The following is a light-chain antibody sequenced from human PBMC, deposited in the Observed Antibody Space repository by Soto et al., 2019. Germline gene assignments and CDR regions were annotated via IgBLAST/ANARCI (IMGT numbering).Light chain of an antibody. CDR1: SSYIGSYNY. Sequence: SALTQPASLSGSPGQSITISCTGTSSYIGSYNYVSWYQQHPGKAPKLMIFDVSYRPSGISDRFSGSKSGNTASLTISGLQPEDEADYYCSSYGASSTLFGGGTKVTVL. V-gene: IGLV2-14*03. J-gene: IGLJ3*02. CDR3: SSYGASSTL. CDR2: DVS.